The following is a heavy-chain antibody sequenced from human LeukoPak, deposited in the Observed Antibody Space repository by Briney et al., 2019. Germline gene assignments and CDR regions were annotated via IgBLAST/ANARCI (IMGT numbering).Heavy chain of an antibody. V-gene: IGHV1-18*01. J-gene: IGHJ6*02. Sequence: ASVKVSCKASGHTFTSYGISWVRQAPGQGLEWMGWISAYNGNTNYAQKLQGRVTMTTDTSTSTAYMELRSLRSDDTAVYYCASKLGYCSSTSCLLDYGMDVWGQGTTVTVSS. CDR1: GHTFTSYG. CDR2: ISAYNGNT. D-gene: IGHD2-2*01. CDR3: ASKLGYCSSTSCLLDYGMDV.